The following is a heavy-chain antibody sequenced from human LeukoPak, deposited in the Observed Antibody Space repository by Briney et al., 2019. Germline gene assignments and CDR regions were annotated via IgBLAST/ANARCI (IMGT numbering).Heavy chain of an antibody. CDR3: ARDRSYDFWSGYSTPDY. D-gene: IGHD3-3*01. CDR1: GFTFSSYG. Sequence: GRSLRLSCAASGFTFSSYGMHWVRQAPGKGLGWVAVIWYDGSNKYYADSVKGRFTISRDNSKNTLDLQMNSLRAEDTAVYYCARDRSYDFWSGYSTPDYWGQGTLVTVSS. V-gene: IGHV3-33*01. CDR2: IWYDGSNK. J-gene: IGHJ4*02.